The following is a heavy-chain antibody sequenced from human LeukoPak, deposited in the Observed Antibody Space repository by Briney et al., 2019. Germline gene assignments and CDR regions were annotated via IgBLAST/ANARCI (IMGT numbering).Heavy chain of an antibody. V-gene: IGHV3-7*01. CDR3: AIENRASHY. CDR1: GFTFTTYY. Sequence: GKSLRLSCAASGFTFTTYYRSWIRQAPGKGLEWVGNKNQDRRTKYYMNSVKGRFTISRDNAINSVFLQRNSLRAEGTADYYCAIENRASHYWEQG. CDR2: KNQDRRTK. J-gene: IGHJ4*02. D-gene: IGHD1-14*01.